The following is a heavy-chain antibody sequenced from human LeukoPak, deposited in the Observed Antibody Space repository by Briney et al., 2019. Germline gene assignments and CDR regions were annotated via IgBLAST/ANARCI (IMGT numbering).Heavy chain of an antibody. CDR3: AKDGYTYGFLFNY. D-gene: IGHD5-18*01. CDR2: ISWNSGSI. CDR1: GFTFDDYA. V-gene: IGHV3-9*01. Sequence: GGSLRLSCAASGFTFDDYAMHWVRHAPGKGLEWVSGISWNSGSIGYADSVKGRFIISRDNAKNSPYLQMNSLRAEDTALYYCAKDGYTYGFLFNYWGQGTLVTVSS. J-gene: IGHJ4*02.